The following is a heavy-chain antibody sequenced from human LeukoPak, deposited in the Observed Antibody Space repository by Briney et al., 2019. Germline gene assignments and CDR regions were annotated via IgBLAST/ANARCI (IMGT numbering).Heavy chain of an antibody. CDR3: ARLSGYYGSGSFGY. Sequence: PSGTLSLTCTVSGGSISSGGYYWSWIRQPPGKGLEWIGYIYYSGSTNYNPSLKSRVTISVDTSKNQFSLKLSSVTAADTAVYYCARLSGYYGSGSFGYWGQGTLVTVSS. CDR1: GGSISSGGYY. D-gene: IGHD3-10*01. V-gene: IGHV4-61*08. J-gene: IGHJ4*02. CDR2: IYYSGST.